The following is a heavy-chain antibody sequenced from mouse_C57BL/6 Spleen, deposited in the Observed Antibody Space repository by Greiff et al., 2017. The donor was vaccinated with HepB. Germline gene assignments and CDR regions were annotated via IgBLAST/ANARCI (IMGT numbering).Heavy chain of an antibody. V-gene: IGHV5-17*01. CDR3: ARALTD. Sequence: EVQRVESGGGLVKPGGSLKLSCAASGFTFSDYGMHWVRQAPEKGLEWVAYISSGSSTIYYADTVKGRFTISRDNAKNTLFLQMTSLRSEDTAMYYCARALTDWGQGTLVTVSA. D-gene: IGHD1-1*01. CDR2: ISSGSSTI. J-gene: IGHJ3*01. CDR1: GFTFSDYG.